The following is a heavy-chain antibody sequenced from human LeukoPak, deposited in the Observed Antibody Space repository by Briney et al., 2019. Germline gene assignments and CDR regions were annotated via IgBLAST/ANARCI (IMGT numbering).Heavy chain of an antibody. CDR3: AKGTLVGATYFDY. J-gene: IGHJ4*02. CDR2: IYSGGST. D-gene: IGHD1-26*01. CDR1: GFTVSSNY. V-gene: IGHV3-53*01. Sequence: GGSLRLSCAASGFTVSSNYMSWVRQAPGKGLEWVSVIYSGGSTYYADSVKGRFTISRDNSKNTLYLQMNSLRAEDTAVYYCAKGTLVGATYFDYWGQGTLVTVSS.